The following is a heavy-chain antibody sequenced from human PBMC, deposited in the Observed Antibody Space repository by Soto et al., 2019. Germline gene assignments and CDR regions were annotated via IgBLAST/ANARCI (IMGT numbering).Heavy chain of an antibody. J-gene: IGHJ5*02. Sequence: TSETLSLTCSVSGGSVRSSYWSWIRQSAGKGLEWIGRIYGSGNTIYNPSLKSRVTMSVDTSKNQFYLKMRSVTAADTAVYFCAKDSQIWFDPWGQGSLVTVSS. CDR2: IYGSGNT. CDR1: GGSVRSSY. CDR3: AKDSQIWFDP. V-gene: IGHV4-4*07.